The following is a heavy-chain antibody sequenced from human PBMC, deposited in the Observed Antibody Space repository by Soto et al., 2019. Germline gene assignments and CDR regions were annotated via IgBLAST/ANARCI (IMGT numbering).Heavy chain of an antibody. CDR3: VREDSIIIPAVSDF. Sequence: GGSLRLSCTVSGFPFNNYGINWVRQAPGKGLEWVSSVSKSDYTYYSDSVKGRFTISRDNAKNSVSLQMNTLRVEDTAVYYCVREDSIIIPAVSDFWGQGTLVTVSS. V-gene: IGHV3-21*01. D-gene: IGHD2-2*01. CDR2: VSKSDYT. J-gene: IGHJ4*02. CDR1: GFPFNNYG.